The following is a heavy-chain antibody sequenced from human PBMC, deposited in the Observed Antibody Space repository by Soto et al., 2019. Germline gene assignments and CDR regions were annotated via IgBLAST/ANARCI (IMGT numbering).Heavy chain of an antibody. CDR3: ARERRDGFDG. CDR1: GYTFTSYD. D-gene: IGHD3-10*01. J-gene: IGHJ5*02. V-gene: IGHV1-8*01. CDR2: MNPNRGNT. Sequence: QGQLVQSGAEVKKPGASVKVSCKASGYTFTSYDINWVRQATGQGLEWMGWMNPNRGNTAYAQKFQGRVTMTSNTSISSAYMELSSLSSADTAVDSCARERRDGFDGWGQGTLVTVSS.